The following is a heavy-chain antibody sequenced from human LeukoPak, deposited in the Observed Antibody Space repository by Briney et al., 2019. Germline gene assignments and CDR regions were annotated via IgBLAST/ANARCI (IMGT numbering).Heavy chain of an antibody. V-gene: IGHV1-2*02. D-gene: IGHD2-15*01. CDR1: GFPFSHSY. J-gene: IGHJ4*02. CDR2: INPRSGST. CDR3: VREGSGLLTKNFDY. Sequence: ASVNVSYKASGFPFSHSYILWVRQAPGQGLEWMGCINPRSGSTSSPQKLKGRVTLTADTINTAYMVLSSLISDDTAIYYCVREGSGLLTKNFDYWGQGTLVTVSS.